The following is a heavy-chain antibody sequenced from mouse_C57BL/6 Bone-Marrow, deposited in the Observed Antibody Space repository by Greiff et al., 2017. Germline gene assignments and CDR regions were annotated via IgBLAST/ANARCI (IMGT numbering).Heavy chain of an antibody. J-gene: IGHJ2*01. V-gene: IGHV1-9*01. D-gene: IGHD1-1*01. CDR1: GYTFTGYW. CDR2: ILPGSGST. Sequence: VQLQQSGAELMKPGASVKLSCKATGYTFTGYWIEWVKQRPGHGLEWIGEILPGSGSTNYNEKFKGKATFTADTSSNTAYMQLSSLTTEDSAIYYCASSPLIYYYGSSPRDYWGQGTTLTVSS. CDR3: ASSPLIYYYGSSPRDY.